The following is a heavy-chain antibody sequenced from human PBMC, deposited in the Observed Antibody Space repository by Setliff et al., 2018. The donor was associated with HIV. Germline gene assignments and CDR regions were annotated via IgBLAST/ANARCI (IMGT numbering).Heavy chain of an antibody. Sequence: SVKVSCKASGYTFASYGISWVRQAPGQGLEWMGRIIPMYGTANYAQRFQDRITITADKSTSTAYMDLSSLRSEDTAVYDFWSGYYRASDYWGQGTLVTVSS. CDR3: WSGYYRASDY. CDR2: IIPMYGTA. V-gene: IGHV1-69*06. CDR1: GYTFASYG. J-gene: IGHJ4*02. D-gene: IGHD3-3*01.